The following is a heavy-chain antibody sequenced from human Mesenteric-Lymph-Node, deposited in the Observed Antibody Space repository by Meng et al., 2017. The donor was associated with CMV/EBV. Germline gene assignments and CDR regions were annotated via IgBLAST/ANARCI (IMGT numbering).Heavy chain of an antibody. CDR2: ISYDGSNK. V-gene: IGHV3-30-3*01. CDR3: ATSRSGWLNDAFDI. Sequence: GGSLRLSCAASGFTFSSYAMHWVRQAPGKGLEWVAVISYDGSNKYYADSVKGRFTISRDNSKNTLYLQMNSLRAEDTAVYYCATSRSGWLNDAFDIWGQGTMVTVSS. CDR1: GFTFSSYA. D-gene: IGHD6-19*01. J-gene: IGHJ3*02.